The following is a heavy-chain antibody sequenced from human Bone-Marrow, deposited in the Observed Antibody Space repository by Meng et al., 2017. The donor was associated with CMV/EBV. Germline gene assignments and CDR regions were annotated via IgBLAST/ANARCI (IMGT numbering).Heavy chain of an antibody. CDR2: ISAYNGNT. CDR1: GFTFSDYY. D-gene: IGHD2-8*01. CDR3: ARDCTNGVCWYYYYYGMDV. Sequence: ASVKVSCKASGFTFSDYYMHWIRQAPGQGLEWMGWISAYNGNTNYAQKLQGRVTMTTDTSTSTAYMELRSLRSDDTAVYYCARDCTNGVCWYYYYYGMDVWGQGTTVTVSS. V-gene: IGHV1-18*04. J-gene: IGHJ6*02.